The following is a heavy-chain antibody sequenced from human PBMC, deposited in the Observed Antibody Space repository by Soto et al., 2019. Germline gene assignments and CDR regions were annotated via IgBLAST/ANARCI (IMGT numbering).Heavy chain of an antibody. J-gene: IGHJ3*02. CDR1: GFTFDDYA. Sequence: GGSLRLSCAASGFTFDDYAMHWVRQAPGKGLEWVSGISWNSGSIGYADSVKGRFTISRDNAKNSLYLQMNSLRAEDTALYYCAKAVRESSGWYFDAFDIWGQGTMVTVSS. CDR2: ISWNSGSI. V-gene: IGHV3-9*01. D-gene: IGHD6-19*01. CDR3: AKAVRESSGWYFDAFDI.